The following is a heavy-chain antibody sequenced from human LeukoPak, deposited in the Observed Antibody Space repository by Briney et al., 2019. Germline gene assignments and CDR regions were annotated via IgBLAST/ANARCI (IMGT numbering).Heavy chain of an antibody. CDR2: IIPIFGTS. CDR1: GYTFNNYA. CDR3: ARDRYYDFWSGSHYFDY. J-gene: IGHJ4*02. V-gene: IGHV1-69*06. Sequence: ASVKVSCKASGYTFNNYAMNWVRQAPGQGLEWMGGIIPIFGTSNYAQKFQGRVTITADKSTSTTYMELSSLRSEDTAVYYCARDRYYDFWSGSHYFDYWGQGTLVTVSS. D-gene: IGHD3-3*01.